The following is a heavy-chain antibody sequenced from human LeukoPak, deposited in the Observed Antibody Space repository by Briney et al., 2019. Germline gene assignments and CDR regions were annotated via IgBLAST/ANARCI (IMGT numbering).Heavy chain of an antibody. CDR2: VNSDGSST. CDR1: GFTFSSYW. D-gene: IGHD3-22*01. CDR3: ARDQYRYYDSSGYYYLFDY. V-gene: IGHV3-74*01. J-gene: IGHJ4*02. Sequence: GGSLRLSCAASGFTFSSYWMHWVRQAPGKGLVWVSRVNSDGSSTSYADSVKGRFTISRDNAKNTLYLQMNSLRAEDTAVYYCARDQYRYYDSSGYYYLFDYWGQGTLVTVSS.